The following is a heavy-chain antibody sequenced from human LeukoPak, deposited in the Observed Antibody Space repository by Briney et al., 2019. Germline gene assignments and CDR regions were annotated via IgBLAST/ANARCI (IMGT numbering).Heavy chain of an antibody. J-gene: IGHJ6*03. CDR1: GFTFSSYA. D-gene: IGHD3-9*01. CDR3: ARDGGDYDILTGYYDYYMDV. V-gene: IGHV3-30*04. Sequence: GGSLRLSCAASGFTFSSYAMHWVRQAPGKGLEWGAVISYDGSNKYYADSVKGRFTISRDNSKNTLYLQMNSLRAEDTAVYYCARDGGDYDILTGYYDYYMDVWGKGTTVTVSS. CDR2: ISYDGSNK.